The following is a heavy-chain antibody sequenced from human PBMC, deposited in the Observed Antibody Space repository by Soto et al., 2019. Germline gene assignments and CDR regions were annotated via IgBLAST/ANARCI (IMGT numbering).Heavy chain of an antibody. V-gene: IGHV3-23*01. CDR1: GFDFSSHT. Sequence: EVHLLQSGGGLLQPGGSLRLSCSASGFDFSSHTMIWVRQAPGKGLEWVASIGNSGDISNYGDSVKGRFTISRDNSKNTLYLQMNRLRAEDTALYCIARRQVGATKGISRFDSWGQGTLVTVSS. CDR3: ARRQVGATKGISRFDS. CDR2: IGNSGDIS. D-gene: IGHD1-26*01. J-gene: IGHJ5*01.